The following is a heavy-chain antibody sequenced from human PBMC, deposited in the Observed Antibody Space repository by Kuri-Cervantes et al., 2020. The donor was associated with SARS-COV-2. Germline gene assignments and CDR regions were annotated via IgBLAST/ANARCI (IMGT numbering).Heavy chain of an antibody. Sequence: GGSLRLSCAASGFTFDDYGMSWVRQAPGKGLEWVAVISYDGSNKYYADSVKGRFTISRDNSKNTLYLQMNSLRAEDTAVYYCARDGGLAAAGKFDYWGQGTLVTVSS. CDR3: ARDGGLAAAGKFDY. CDR2: ISYDGSNK. V-gene: IGHV3-30*03. CDR1: GFTFDDYG. J-gene: IGHJ4*02. D-gene: IGHD6-13*01.